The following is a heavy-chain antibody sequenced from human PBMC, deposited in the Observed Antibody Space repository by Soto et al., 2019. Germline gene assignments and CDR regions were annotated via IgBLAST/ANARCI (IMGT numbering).Heavy chain of an antibody. V-gene: IGHV3-30-3*01. D-gene: IGHD3-3*01. CDR3: ARDPLDTRYFDL. CDR2: ISYDGSNK. Sequence: QVQLVESGGGVVQPGRSLRLSCAASGFTFSSYAMHWVRQAPGKGLEWVAVISYDGSNKYYADSVKGRFTISRDNSKNTLYLQMNSLRAEDTAVYYGARDPLDTRYFDLWGRGTLVTVSS. J-gene: IGHJ2*01. CDR1: GFTFSSYA.